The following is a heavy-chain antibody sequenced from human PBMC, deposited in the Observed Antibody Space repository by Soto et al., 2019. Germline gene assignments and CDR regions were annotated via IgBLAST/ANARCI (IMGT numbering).Heavy chain of an antibody. CDR2: IYYSGGT. CDR1: GGSISSYY. CDR3: ARRYGGNLDY. V-gene: IGHV4-59*08. J-gene: IGHJ4*02. D-gene: IGHD1-26*01. Sequence: QVQLQESGPGLVKPSETLSLTCTVSGGSISSYYWSWIRQPPGKGLEWIGYIYYSGGTNYNPSLKSRVTISVDSSKNHSSLKLSSVTAADTAVYYCARRYGGNLDYWGQGTLVTVSS.